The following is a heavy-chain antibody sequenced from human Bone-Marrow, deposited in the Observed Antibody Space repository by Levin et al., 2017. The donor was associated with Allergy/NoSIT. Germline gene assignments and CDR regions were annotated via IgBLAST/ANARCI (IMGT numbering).Heavy chain of an antibody. CDR2: IGATGGSL. Sequence: GESLKISCAASGLIFSSYGMTWVRQAPGKGLEWVASIGATGGSLFYADSVKGRFTISRDNSKKTLYLQMNSLRAEDTALYYCAKRERGYDSRWGNYYYMDVWGMGTTVTVSS. J-gene: IGHJ6*03. CDR1: GLIFSSYG. V-gene: IGHV3-23*01. D-gene: IGHD5-12*01. CDR3: AKRERGYDSRWGNYYYMDV.